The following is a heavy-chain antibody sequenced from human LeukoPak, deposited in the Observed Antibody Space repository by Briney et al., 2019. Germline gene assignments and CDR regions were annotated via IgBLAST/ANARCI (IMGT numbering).Heavy chain of an antibody. V-gene: IGHV6-1*01. Sequence: SQTLSLTCAISGDSVSSNSVAWNWIRQSPSRGLEWLGRTYFRSQWYNEYTASVRGRITINPDTSKNQFSLQLNSMTPEDTAMHYYARDLQCSSFSCSFDFWGQGILATVSS. J-gene: IGHJ4*02. CDR2: TYFRSQWYN. CDR3: ARDLQCSSFSCSFDF. D-gene: IGHD2-2*01. CDR1: GDSVSSNSVA.